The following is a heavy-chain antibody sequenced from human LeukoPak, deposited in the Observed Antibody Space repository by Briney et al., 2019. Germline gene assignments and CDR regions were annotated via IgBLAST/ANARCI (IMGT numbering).Heavy chain of an antibody. D-gene: IGHD2-2*03. CDR2: ISGSGGNT. J-gene: IGHJ5*02. Sequence: GGSLRLSCAASGFTFSSYAMSWVRQAPGKGPEWVSIISGSGGNTFYADSVKGRFTISRDNSKNTLYLQMNTLRAEDTAVYYCAKNGYCSSSNCYAPFDPWGQGTLVTVSS. CDR1: GFTFSSYA. V-gene: IGHV3-23*01. CDR3: AKNGYCSSSNCYAPFDP.